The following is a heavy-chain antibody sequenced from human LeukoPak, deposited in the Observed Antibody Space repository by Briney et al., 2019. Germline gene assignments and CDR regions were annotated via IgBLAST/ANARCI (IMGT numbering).Heavy chain of an antibody. CDR2: ISAYNGHT. D-gene: IGHD3-10*01. CDR3: ARAQTTGFGESLHY. CDR1: GYTFRSYA. J-gene: IGHJ4*02. V-gene: IGHV1-18*01. Sequence: ASVKVSCKASGYTFRSYAIIWVRQAPGQGLEWMGWISAYNGHTNYAQKFQDRVTMTTDTSTSTAFMELRSLRSDDTAVYYCARAQTTGFGESLHYWGQGTLVTVSS.